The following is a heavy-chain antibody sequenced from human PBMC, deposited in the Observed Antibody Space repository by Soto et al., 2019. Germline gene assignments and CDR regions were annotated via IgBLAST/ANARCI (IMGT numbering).Heavy chain of an antibody. CDR3: ARHWIAAAGRPFDY. CDR1: GESISSSSYY. CDR2: IYYSGRT. Sequence: SETLSLTCIVSGESISSSSYYWGWIRQPPGKGLEWIGSIYYSGRTYYNPSFKSRVTISIDTSKNQFSLKLSSVTAADTAMYYCARHWIAAAGRPFDYWGQGTLVTVSS. V-gene: IGHV4-39*01. J-gene: IGHJ4*02. D-gene: IGHD6-13*01.